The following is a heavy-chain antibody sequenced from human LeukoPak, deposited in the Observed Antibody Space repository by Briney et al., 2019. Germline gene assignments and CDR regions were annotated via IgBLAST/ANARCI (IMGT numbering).Heavy chain of an antibody. CDR2: IYYSGST. Sequence: SETLSLTCTVSGGSISSYYWSWIWQPPGKGLEWIGYIYYSGSTNYNPSLKSRVAISVDTSKNQFSLKLSSVTAADTAVYYCARVGYCRGGSCYSEPRIDYWGQGTLVTVSS. D-gene: IGHD2-15*01. CDR1: GGSISSYY. J-gene: IGHJ4*02. V-gene: IGHV4-59*01. CDR3: ARVGYCRGGSCYSEPRIDY.